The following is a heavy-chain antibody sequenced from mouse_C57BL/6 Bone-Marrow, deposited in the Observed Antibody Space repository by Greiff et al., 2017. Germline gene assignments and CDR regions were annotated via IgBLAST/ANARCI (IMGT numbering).Heavy chain of an antibody. D-gene: IGHD1-1*01. V-gene: IGHV1-64*01. Sequence: QVQLKQPGAELVKPGASVKLSCKASGYTFTSYWMHWVKQRPGQGLEWIGMIHPNGGSTNYNEKFKSKATLTVDKSSSTAYMQLSSLTSEDSAVYYCAREGYYGSSRTFAYWGQGTLVTVSA. CDR2: IHPNGGST. CDR1: GYTFTSYW. J-gene: IGHJ3*01. CDR3: AREGYYGSSRTFAY.